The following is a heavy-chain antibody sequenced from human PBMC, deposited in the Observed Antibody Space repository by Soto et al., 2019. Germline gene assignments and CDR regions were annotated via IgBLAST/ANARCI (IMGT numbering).Heavy chain of an antibody. Sequence: SETLSLTSPVSGGPIRSINSSRCGRQPLGKGLEWIGEIYHSGSTNYSPSLNSRVTISVDKSKNQFSLKLSSVTAADTAVYYCARDKPTVTNYYYYYYGMDVWGQATTVT. CDR3: ARDKPTVTNYYYYYYGMDV. V-gene: IGHV4-4*02. J-gene: IGHJ6*02. CDR2: IYHSGST. CDR1: GGPIRSINS. D-gene: IGHD4-4*01.